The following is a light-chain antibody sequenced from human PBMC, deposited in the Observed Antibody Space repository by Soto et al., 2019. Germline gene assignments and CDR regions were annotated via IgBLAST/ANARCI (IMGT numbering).Light chain of an antibody. Sequence: VQLYPSPYTLSASVGERVALTCRASQSINNMLAWYQQKPGKAPKFLIYDVSTLESGVPSRFSGSGSGTEFTLTISSLQPEDFATYYCQQSYSTRTFGQGTIVDIK. CDR3: QQSYSTRT. CDR2: DVS. CDR1: QSINNM. J-gene: IGKJ1*01. V-gene: IGKV1-5*01.